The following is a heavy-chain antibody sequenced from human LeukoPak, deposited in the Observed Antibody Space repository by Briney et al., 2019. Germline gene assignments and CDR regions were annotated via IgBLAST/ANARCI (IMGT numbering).Heavy chain of an antibody. D-gene: IGHD1-14*01. V-gene: IGHV4-39*07. CDR2: IYYSGST. Sequence: SETLSLTCTVSGGSISSSSYYWGWIRQPPGKGLEWIGSIYYSGSTNYNPSLKSRVTMSVDTSKNQFSLKLSSVTAADTAVYYCARDHEPYYYMDVWGKGTTVTISS. CDR1: GGSISSSSYY. J-gene: IGHJ6*03. CDR3: ARDHEPYYYMDV.